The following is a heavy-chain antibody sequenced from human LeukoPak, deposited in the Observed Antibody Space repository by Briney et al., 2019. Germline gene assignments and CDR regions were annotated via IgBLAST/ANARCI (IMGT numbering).Heavy chain of an antibody. J-gene: IGHJ4*02. V-gene: IGHV4-59*08. CDR2: IFYGGST. Sequence: SETLSLTCTVSGGSISSYYWSWIRQPPGKGLEWIGYIFYGGSTNYNPSLKSRVTISVDTSKNQFSLKLTSVTAADTAVYYCARRSGYSSSEDYWGQGTPVTVSS. CDR3: ARRSGYSSSEDY. D-gene: IGHD3-22*01. CDR1: GGSISSYY.